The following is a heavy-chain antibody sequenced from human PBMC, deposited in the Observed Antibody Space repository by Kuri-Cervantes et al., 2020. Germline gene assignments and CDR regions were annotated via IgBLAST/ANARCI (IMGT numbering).Heavy chain of an antibody. Sequence: GESLKISCAASGFTFSYAWMNWVRQAPGKGLEWVSSISSSSSYIYYADSVKGRFTISRDNAKNSLYLQMNSLRAEDTAVYYCARDGSYDYVWGSYRYTPSEAFDIWGQGTMVTVSS. J-gene: IGHJ3*02. CDR3: ARDGSYDYVWGSYRYTPSEAFDI. CDR1: GFTFSYAW. D-gene: IGHD3-16*02. V-gene: IGHV3-21*01. CDR2: ISSSSSYI.